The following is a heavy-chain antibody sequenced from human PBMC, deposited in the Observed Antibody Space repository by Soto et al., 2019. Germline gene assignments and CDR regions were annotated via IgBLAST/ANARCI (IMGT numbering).Heavy chain of an antibody. V-gene: IGHV3-23*01. Sequence: GGSLRLSCAVSGFTFRGDAMNCVRQAPGKGLEWVSAISGSGGSTYYADSVKGRFTISRDNSKNTLYLQMNSLRAEDTAVYYSAKDDYSNYGPFDYWGQGTLVTVSS. CDR3: AKDDYSNYGPFDY. D-gene: IGHD4-4*01. CDR1: GFTFRGDA. CDR2: ISGSGGST. J-gene: IGHJ4*02.